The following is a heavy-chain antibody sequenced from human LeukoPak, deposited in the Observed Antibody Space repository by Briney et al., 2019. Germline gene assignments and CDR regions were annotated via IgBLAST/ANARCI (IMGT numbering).Heavy chain of an antibody. CDR2: INPNSGGT. J-gene: IGHJ6*02. D-gene: IGHD3-22*01. CDR1: GYTFTGYY. CDR3: ARGYYDSSGYYPHYYYGMDV. Sequence: ASVKVSCKASGYTFTGYYMHWVRQAPGQGLEWMGWINPNSGGTNYAQKFQGRVTMTRDTSISTAYMELSRLRSDDTAVYYCARGYYDSSGYYPHYYYGMDVWGQGTTVTVS. V-gene: IGHV1-2*02.